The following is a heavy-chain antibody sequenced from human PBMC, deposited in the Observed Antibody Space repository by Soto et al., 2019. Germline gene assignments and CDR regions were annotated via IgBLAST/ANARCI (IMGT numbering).Heavy chain of an antibody. CDR3: ARDAAVQTRWVVSHDAFDT. CDR1: GFTFSTYS. J-gene: IGHJ3*02. D-gene: IGHD2-8*02. CDR2: ISSSGSPR. Sequence: EVQMVESGGGLVQPGGSLRLSCAASGFTFSTYSMYWVRQAPGKGLEWVSYISSSGSPRYYADSVTSRFTISRDNAKNSRYLQMNSLRADDTAVYYCARDAAVQTRWVVSHDAFDTRGQGTMVTVSS. V-gene: IGHV3-48*01.